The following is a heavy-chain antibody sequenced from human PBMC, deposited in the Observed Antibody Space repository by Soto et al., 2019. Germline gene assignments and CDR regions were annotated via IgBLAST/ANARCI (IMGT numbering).Heavy chain of an antibody. CDR2: TSNSGSS. CDR3: ARGGGSTKVDY. CDR1: GGSITSSGYY. D-gene: IGHD2-2*01. J-gene: IGHJ4*02. Sequence: QVQLQESGPGLVKPSQTLSLTCTVSGGSITSSGYYWSWIRQHPGEGLEWIGFTSNSGSSSYNPSPKSRVTISVDTYSNQFSLKLKLVTAADTAVYYCARGGGSTKVDYWGQGTLVTVSP. V-gene: IGHV4-31*03.